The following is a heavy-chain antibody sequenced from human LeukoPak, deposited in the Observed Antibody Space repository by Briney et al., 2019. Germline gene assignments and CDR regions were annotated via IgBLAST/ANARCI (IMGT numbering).Heavy chain of an antibody. Sequence: GGSLRLSCAASGFTFSSYSMNWVRQAPGKGLEWVSYISSSSSTIYYADSVKGRFTISRDNAKNSLYLQMNSLRAEDTAVYYCARGVPYDSWSGPHYSDYWGQGTLVTVSS. CDR1: GFTFSSYS. CDR3: ARGVPYDSWSGPHYSDY. J-gene: IGHJ4*02. V-gene: IGHV3-48*01. CDR2: ISSSSSTI. D-gene: IGHD3-3*01.